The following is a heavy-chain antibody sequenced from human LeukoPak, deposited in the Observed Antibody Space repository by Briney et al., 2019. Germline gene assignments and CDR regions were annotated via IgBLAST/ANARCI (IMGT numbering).Heavy chain of an antibody. V-gene: IGHV3-74*01. CDR2: INSDGSST. D-gene: IGHD3-10*01. J-gene: IGHJ4*02. Sequence: GGSLRLSCAASGFSFSSYWMHWVRQAPGKGLVWVSRINSDGSSTNYADFVKGRFTISRDNAKSTLYLQMNSLRAEDTAVYYCARGVLQGGGFDYWGQGTLVTVSS. CDR3: ARGVLQGGGFDY. CDR1: GFSFSSYW.